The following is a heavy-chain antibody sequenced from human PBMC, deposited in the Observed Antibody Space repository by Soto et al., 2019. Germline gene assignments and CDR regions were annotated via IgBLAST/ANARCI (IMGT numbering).Heavy chain of an antibody. D-gene: IGHD1-26*01. CDR2: ITVNGIT. V-gene: IGHV4-4*07. Sequence: QVQQLESGPGLVKPWATLSLTCTVSGAYVSDFSWSWSRQPAGKGLEWIGRITVNGITQYTPSFRSRVTMSIDTSRTQYSLNLHSATAADTALYYCARESGENRTYEAHWGQGNLVTFSS. J-gene: IGHJ1*01. CDR3: ARESGENRTYEAH. CDR1: GAYVSDFS.